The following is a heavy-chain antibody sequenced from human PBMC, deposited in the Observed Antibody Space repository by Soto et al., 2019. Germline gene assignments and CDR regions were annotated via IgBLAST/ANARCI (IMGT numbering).Heavy chain of an antibody. Sequence: GGALRLSCAASGLTFSSYSMNWVLQAPWKGLEWVSFIHSSSSTIYYADSVKGRFTISRDNAKNSLYLQMNSLRDEDTAVYYCARDRGYTYGFDFWGQGALVTVSS. CDR1: GLTFSSYS. J-gene: IGHJ4*02. CDR3: ARDRGYTYGFDF. V-gene: IGHV3-48*02. CDR2: IHSSSSTI. D-gene: IGHD5-18*01.